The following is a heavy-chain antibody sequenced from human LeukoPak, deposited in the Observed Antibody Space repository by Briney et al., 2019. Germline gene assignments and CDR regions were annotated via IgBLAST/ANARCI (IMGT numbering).Heavy chain of an antibody. V-gene: IGHV4-34*01. Sequence: SETLSLTCAVYGGSFSGYYWSWIRQPPGKGLEWIGEINHSGSTNYNPSLKSRVTISVDTSKNQFSLKLSSVTAADTAVYYCARYCSGGSCTYYFDYWGQGTLVTVSP. CDR2: INHSGST. CDR1: GGSFSGYY. CDR3: ARYCSGGSCTYYFDY. J-gene: IGHJ4*02. D-gene: IGHD2-15*01.